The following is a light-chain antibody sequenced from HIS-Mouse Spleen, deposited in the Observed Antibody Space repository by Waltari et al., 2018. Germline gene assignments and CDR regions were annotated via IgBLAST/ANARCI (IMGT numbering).Light chain of an antibody. CDR2: EVS. CDR3: SSYTSSSTF. V-gene: IGLV2-14*01. CDR1: SSDVGGYNY. Sequence: QSALTQPASVSGSPGQSITISCTGTSSDVGGYNYVSWYQQHTGKAPKLMIYEVSNRPYGVSNRVSGSKSGNTASLTIAGLQAEDEADYYCSSYTSSSTFFGTGTKVTVL. J-gene: IGLJ1*01.